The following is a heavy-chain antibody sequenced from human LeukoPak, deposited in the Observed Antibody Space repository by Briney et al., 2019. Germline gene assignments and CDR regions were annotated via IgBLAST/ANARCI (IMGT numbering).Heavy chain of an antibody. D-gene: IGHD3-10*01. CDR3: ARDRRTYYYGSGIFDI. CDR1: GFTFDDYG. Sequence: GGSLRLSCAASGFTFDDYGMSWVRQAPGKGLEWVSGINWNGGSTGYADSVKGRFTISGDNAKNSLYLQMNSLRAEDTALYYCARDRRTYYYGSGIFDIWGQGTMVTVSS. CDR2: INWNGGST. V-gene: IGHV3-20*04. J-gene: IGHJ3*02.